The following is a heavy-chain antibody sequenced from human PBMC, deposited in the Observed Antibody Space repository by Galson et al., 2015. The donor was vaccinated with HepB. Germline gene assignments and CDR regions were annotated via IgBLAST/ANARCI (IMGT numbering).Heavy chain of an antibody. CDR1: GFTFSSYA. Sequence: LRLSCAASGFTFSSYAMSWVRQAPGKGLEWVSAISGSGGSTYYADSVKGRFTISRDNSKNTLYLQMNSLRAEDTAVYYCAKSQILLYSSSWDFDYWGQGTLVTVSS. D-gene: IGHD6-13*01. V-gene: IGHV3-23*01. CDR3: AKSQILLYSSSWDFDY. CDR2: ISGSGGST. J-gene: IGHJ4*02.